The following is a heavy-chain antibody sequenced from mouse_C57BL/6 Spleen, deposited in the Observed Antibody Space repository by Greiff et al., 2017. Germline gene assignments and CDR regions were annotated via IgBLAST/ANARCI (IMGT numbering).Heavy chain of an antibody. Sequence: EVQLQQSGPELVKPGASVKISCKASGYTFTDYYMNWVKQSHGKSLEWIGDINPNNGGTSYNQKFKGKATLTVDKSSSTAYMELRSLTSEDSAVYYCARGGDYYAMDYWGKGTSVTVAS. CDR3: ARGGDYYAMDY. V-gene: IGHV1-26*01. CDR1: GYTFTDYY. CDR2: INPNNGGT. J-gene: IGHJ4*01.